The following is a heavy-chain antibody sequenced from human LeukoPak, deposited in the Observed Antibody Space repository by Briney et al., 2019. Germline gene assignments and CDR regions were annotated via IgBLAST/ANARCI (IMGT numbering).Heavy chain of an antibody. V-gene: IGHV4-39*01. CDR3: ARLRSSSWYEFDY. D-gene: IGHD6-13*01. CDR2: IYYSGST. CDR1: GGSISSSSYY. J-gene: IGHJ4*02. Sequence: PSETLSLTCTVSGGSISSSSYYWGWIRQPPGKGLEWIGSIYYSGSTYYNPSLKSRVTISVDTSKNQFSLKLSSVTAADTAVYYCARLRSSSWYEFDYWGQGTLVTVSS.